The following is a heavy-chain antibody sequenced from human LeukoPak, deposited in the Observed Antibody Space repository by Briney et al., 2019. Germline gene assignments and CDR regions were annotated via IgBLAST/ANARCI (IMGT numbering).Heavy chain of an antibody. CDR2: IYHSGST. CDR3: ARRAVGPTFYYYYYMDV. J-gene: IGHJ6*03. V-gene: IGHV4-38-2*02. CDR1: GYSISSGYY. D-gene: IGHD1-26*01. Sequence: PSETLSLTCTVSGYSISSGYYWGWIRQPPGKGLEWIGSIYHSGSTYYNPSLKSRVTISVDTSKNQFSLRLSSVTAADTAVYYCARRAVGPTFYYYYYMDVWGEGTTVTVSS.